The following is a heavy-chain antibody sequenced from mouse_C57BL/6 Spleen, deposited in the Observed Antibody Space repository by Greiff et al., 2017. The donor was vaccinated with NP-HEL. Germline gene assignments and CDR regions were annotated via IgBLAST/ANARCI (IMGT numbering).Heavy chain of an antibody. D-gene: IGHD1-1*01. CDR3: ARNDGSSYGYFDV. CDR1: GYTFISYW. CDR2: IYPGSGST. J-gene: IGHJ1*03. Sequence: VQLQQPGAELVKPGASVKMSCKASGYTFISYWITWVKQRPGQGLEWIGDIYPGSGSTNYNEKFKSKATLTVDTSSSTAYMQLSSLTSEDSAVYYCARNDGSSYGYFDVWGTGTTVTVSS. V-gene: IGHV1-55*01.